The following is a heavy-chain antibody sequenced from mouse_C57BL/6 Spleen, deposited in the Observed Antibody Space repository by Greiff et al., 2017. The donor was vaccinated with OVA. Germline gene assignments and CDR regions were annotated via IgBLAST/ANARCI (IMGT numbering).Heavy chain of an antibody. CDR2: IYPGSGNT. D-gene: IGHD1-1*01. Sequence: VKLQESGAELVRPGASVKLSCKASGYTFTDYYINWVKQRPGQGLEWIARIYPGSGNTYYNEKFKGKATLTAEKSSSTAYMQLSSLTSEDSAVYFCARGDYYGFYAMDYWGQGTSVTVSS. J-gene: IGHJ4*01. CDR1: GYTFTDYY. V-gene: IGHV1-76*01. CDR3: ARGDYYGFYAMDY.